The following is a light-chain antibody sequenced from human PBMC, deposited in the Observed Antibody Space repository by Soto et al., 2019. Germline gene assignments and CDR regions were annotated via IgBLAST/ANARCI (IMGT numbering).Light chain of an antibody. J-gene: IGKJ3*01. CDR2: DGS. CDR1: QDISNF. Sequence: DIQMTQSPSSLSGSIGDRVTITCQASQDISNFLNWYQQKPGKAPNLLIYDGSTLATGALSRFSGGGFGTHFTLTISSLQPEDIATYYCQQFDDRPYITFGPGTKVDIK. V-gene: IGKV1-33*01. CDR3: QQFDDRPYIT.